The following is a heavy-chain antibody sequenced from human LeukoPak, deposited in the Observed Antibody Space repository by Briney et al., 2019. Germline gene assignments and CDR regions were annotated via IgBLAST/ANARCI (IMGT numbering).Heavy chain of an antibody. CDR1: GFSLSTSGMC. J-gene: IGHJ4*02. CDR3: ARTFGDYFDY. V-gene: IGHV2-70*11. D-gene: IGHD2/OR15-2a*01. Sequence: RPSGPTLVNPTQTLALTCTFSGFSLSTSGMCVSWIRQPPGTALEWLARIDWDDDKYYSTSLKTRLTISKDISKNQVVLTMTNMDPVDTATYYCARTFGDYFDYWGQGTLVTVSS. CDR2: IDWDDDK.